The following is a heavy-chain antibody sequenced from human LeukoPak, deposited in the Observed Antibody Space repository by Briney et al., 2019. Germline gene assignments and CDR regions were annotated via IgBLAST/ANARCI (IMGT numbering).Heavy chain of an antibody. Sequence: SGTLSLTCAVSGGSISSSNWWSWVRQPPGKGLEWIGEIYHSGSTNYNPSLKSRVTMSVDTSKNQFSLKLSSVTAADTAVYYCARDRDYVQHPDYYYYYMDVWGKGTTVTVSS. CDR1: GGSISSSNW. J-gene: IGHJ6*03. CDR2: IYHSGST. V-gene: IGHV4-4*02. D-gene: IGHD1-1*01. CDR3: ARDRDYVQHPDYYYYYMDV.